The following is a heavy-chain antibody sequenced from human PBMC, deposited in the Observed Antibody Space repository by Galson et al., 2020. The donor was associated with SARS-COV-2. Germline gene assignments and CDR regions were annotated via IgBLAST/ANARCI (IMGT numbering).Heavy chain of an antibody. Sequence: GGSLRLSCAASGFTFSSYWMCWVRQAPGKGLEWVANIKQDGSEKYYVDSVKGRFTISRDNAKNSLYLQMNSLRAEDTAVYYCARDLGDSEWSLIDYGMDVWGQGTTVTVSS. CDR2: IKQDGSEK. CDR3: ARDLGDSEWSLIDYGMDV. J-gene: IGHJ6*02. V-gene: IGHV3-7*03. CDR1: GFTFSSYW. D-gene: IGHD3-3*01.